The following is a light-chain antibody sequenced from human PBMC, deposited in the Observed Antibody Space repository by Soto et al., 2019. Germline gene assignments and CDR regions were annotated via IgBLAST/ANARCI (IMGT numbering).Light chain of an antibody. Sequence: EIVLTQSPATLSLSPGERATLSCRASQSLSKSLVWYQQKPGQAPRLLIYGASTRATGITARFSGSGSGTDFTLTISSLQSEDFAVYYCQQYDNWPQTFGQGTKVDIK. J-gene: IGKJ1*01. CDR1: QSLSKS. V-gene: IGKV3-15*01. CDR3: QQYDNWPQT. CDR2: GAS.